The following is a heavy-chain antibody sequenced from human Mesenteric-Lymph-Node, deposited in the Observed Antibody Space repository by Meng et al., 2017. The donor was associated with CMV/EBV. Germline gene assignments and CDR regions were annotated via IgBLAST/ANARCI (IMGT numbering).Heavy chain of an antibody. V-gene: IGHV4-31*02. CDR3: ARVLVAGTMGLSVLDY. J-gene: IGHJ4*02. CDR1: FINSAGYY. CDR2: IYYSGST. D-gene: IGHD6-19*01. Sequence: FINSAGYYWSSIRQHPGTGLEWIGYIYYSGSTHYSPSLKCRVTISVDTSKTQVFLNLTSVTAAYTAVYYCARVLVAGTMGLSVLDYWGQGTLVTVSS.